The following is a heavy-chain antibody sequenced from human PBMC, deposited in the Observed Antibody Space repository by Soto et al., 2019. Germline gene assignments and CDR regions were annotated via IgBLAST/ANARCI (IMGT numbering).Heavy chain of an antibody. CDR2: ISAYNGNT. V-gene: IGHV1-18*01. CDR3: ASYVVVVAATKYYYGMDV. Sequence: ASVKVSCKASGYTFTSYGISWVRQAPGQGLEWMGWISAYNGNTNYAQKLQGRVTMTTDTSTSTAYMELSSLRSEDTAVYYCASYVVVVAATKYYYGMDVWGQGTTVTVSS. J-gene: IGHJ6*02. D-gene: IGHD2-15*01. CDR1: GYTFTSYG.